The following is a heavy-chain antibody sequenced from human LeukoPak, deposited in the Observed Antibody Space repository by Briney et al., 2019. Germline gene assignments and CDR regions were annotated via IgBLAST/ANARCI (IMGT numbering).Heavy chain of an antibody. Sequence: ASVKVSCKASGYTFTSYYMHWVRQAPEQGLEWMGIINPSGGSTSYAQKFQGRVTMTRDTSTSTVYMELSSLRSEDTAVYYCASRGWLQGTHGGYYFDYWGQGTLVTVSS. CDR3: ASRGWLQGTHGGYYFDY. V-gene: IGHV1-46*01. J-gene: IGHJ4*02. D-gene: IGHD5-24*01. CDR2: INPSGGST. CDR1: GYTFTSYY.